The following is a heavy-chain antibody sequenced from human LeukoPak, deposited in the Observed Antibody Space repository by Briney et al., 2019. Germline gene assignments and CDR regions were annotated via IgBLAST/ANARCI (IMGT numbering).Heavy chain of an antibody. CDR3: ARDLGYDYVWDKLTLGDY. J-gene: IGHJ4*02. CDR1: GFTFSSYS. Sequence: GGSLRLSCAASGFTFSSYSMNWVRQAPGKGLEWVSYISSSSSTIYYADSVKGRFTISRDNAKNSLYLQMNSLRAEDTAVYYCARDLGYDYVWDKLTLGDYWGQGTLVTVSS. CDR2: ISSSSSTI. V-gene: IGHV3-48*01. D-gene: IGHD3-16*01.